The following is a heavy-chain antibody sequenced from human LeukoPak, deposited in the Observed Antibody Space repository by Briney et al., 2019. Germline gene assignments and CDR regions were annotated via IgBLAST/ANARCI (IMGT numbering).Heavy chain of an antibody. V-gene: IGHV3-23*01. D-gene: IGHD6-25*01. CDR3: AKDLYSLARLIDY. CDR2: ISANGGST. CDR1: GFTFSSYA. Sequence: GGSLRLSCRASGFTFSSYAMSWVRQAPGKGLEWVSTISANGGSTWFADSVKGRFIISRDNSNNTLLLQVSSLRVEDTAIYYCAKDLYSLARLIDYWGQGTLVTVSS. J-gene: IGHJ4*02.